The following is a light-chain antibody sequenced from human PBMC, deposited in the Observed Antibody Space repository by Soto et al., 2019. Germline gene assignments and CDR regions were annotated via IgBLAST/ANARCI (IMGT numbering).Light chain of an antibody. CDR1: SSDFGSYNL. J-gene: IGLJ2*01. CDR2: EVT. CDR3: CSYAASSTLL. V-gene: IGLV2-23*02. Sequence: SALTQPASVSGSPGQSITISCTGTSSDFGSYNLVSWYQQHPGKASKLMIYEVTKRPSGVSYRFSGSRSGNTASLTISGLQAEDEADYYCCSYAASSTLLFGGGTKLTVL.